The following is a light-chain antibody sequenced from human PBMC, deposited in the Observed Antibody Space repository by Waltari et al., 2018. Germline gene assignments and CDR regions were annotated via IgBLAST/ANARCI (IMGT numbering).Light chain of an antibody. Sequence: QSVLTQPPSVSAAPGQKVTISCSGSSSNIGYNYVSWYQQIPGTAPKLLIYDNNTRPAGIPDRFSGSKSGTSATLGITGLQTGDEADYYRGTWDSSLSAYVVFGGGTKLTVL. V-gene: IGLV1-51*01. CDR2: DNN. CDR3: GTWDSSLSAYVV. J-gene: IGLJ2*01. CDR1: SSNIGYNY.